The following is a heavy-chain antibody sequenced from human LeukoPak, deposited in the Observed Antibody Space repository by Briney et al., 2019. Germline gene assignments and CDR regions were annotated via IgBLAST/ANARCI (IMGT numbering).Heavy chain of an antibody. V-gene: IGHV4-34*01. Sequence: KTSETLSLTCAVYGGSFSGYYWSWIRQPPGKGLEWIGEINHSGSTNYNPSLKSRVTISVDTSKNQFSLKLSSVSAADTAVYYCARVPGDDSSAYYTLDYWGQGTLVTVSS. J-gene: IGHJ4*02. CDR1: GGSFSGYY. CDR3: ARVPGDDSSAYYTLDY. D-gene: IGHD3-22*01. CDR2: INHSGST.